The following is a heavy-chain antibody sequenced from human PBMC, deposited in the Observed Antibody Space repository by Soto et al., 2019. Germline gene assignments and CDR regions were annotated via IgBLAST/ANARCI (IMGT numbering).Heavy chain of an antibody. CDR1: GGKLTNRSYH. Sequence: SQPPPLSCTVSGGKLTNRSYHRGWIRQSPGKGLEWIGSVYYRGRSYSKSSVKSRVTISLDTSKNRFSLSLNSVTASDTAVYFCVSQRTTVPTQAYFDYWGPGALVTVTS. J-gene: IGHJ4*02. CDR3: VSQRTTVPTQAYFDY. CDR2: VYYRGRS. V-gene: IGHV4-39*01. D-gene: IGHD4-17*01.